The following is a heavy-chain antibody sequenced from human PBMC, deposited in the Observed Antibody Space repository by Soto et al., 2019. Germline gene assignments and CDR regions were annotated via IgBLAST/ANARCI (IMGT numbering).Heavy chain of an antibody. CDR1: GDSVSSNSAA. V-gene: IGHV6-1*01. CDR2: TYYRSKWYN. J-gene: IGHJ6*02. Sequence: PSQTLSLTCAISGDSVSSNSAAWNWIRQSPSRGLEWLGRTYYRSKWYNDYAVSVKSRITSNPDTSKNPFSLQLNSVTPEDTAVYYCARVRDIVVVPAAIWAYYYYGMDVWGQGTTVTVSS. CDR3: ARVRDIVVVPAAIWAYYYYGMDV. D-gene: IGHD2-2*01.